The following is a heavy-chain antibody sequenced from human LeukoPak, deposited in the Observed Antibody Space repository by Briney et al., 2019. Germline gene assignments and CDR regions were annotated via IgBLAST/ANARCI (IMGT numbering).Heavy chain of an antibody. Sequence: SVKVSCKASGGTFSSYAISWVRQAPGQGLEWMGGIIPIFGTANYAQKFQGRVTITTDESTSTAYMELSSLRFEDTAVYYCARAYYYDSSSAFDIWGQGTMVTVSS. CDR1: GGTFSSYA. D-gene: IGHD3-22*01. CDR2: IIPIFGTA. CDR3: ARAYYYDSSSAFDI. V-gene: IGHV1-69*05. J-gene: IGHJ3*02.